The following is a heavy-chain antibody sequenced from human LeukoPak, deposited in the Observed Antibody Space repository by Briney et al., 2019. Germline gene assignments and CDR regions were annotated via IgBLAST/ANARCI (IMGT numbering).Heavy chain of an antibody. V-gene: IGHV4-39*01. CDR1: GGSITDSTYH. Sequence: KPSETLSLTCTVSGGSITDSTYHWGWIRQPPGKGLEWIGSLYYTGITYYNPSLQSRVTISVGTSKNLFSLKLSSVTAADTAVFYCARHTASGLYYFDYWGQGTLVTVSS. D-gene: IGHD3-10*01. CDR2: LYYTGIT. CDR3: ARHTASGLYYFDY. J-gene: IGHJ4*02.